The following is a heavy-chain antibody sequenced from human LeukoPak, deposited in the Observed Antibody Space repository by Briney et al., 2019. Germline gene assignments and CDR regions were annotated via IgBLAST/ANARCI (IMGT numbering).Heavy chain of an antibody. CDR2: INAGNGNT. V-gene: IGHV1-3*01. J-gene: IGHJ3*02. Sequence: ASVKVSCKASGYTFTSYAMHWVRQAPGQRLEWMGWINAGNGNTKYSQEFQGRVTITRDTSASTAYMELSSLRSDDTAVYYCARSREFTGAFDIWGQGTMVTVSS. CDR3: ARSREFTGAFDI. CDR1: GYTFTSYA. D-gene: IGHD3-10*01.